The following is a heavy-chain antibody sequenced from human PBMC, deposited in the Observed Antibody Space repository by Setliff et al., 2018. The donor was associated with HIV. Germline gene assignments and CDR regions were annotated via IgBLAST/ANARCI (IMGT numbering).Heavy chain of an antibody. CDR1: GFTFSDYG. CDR2: IRNDASNT. J-gene: IGHJ4*02. CDR3: AKTQGWHLINY. D-gene: IGHD6-19*01. Sequence: GESLKISCEASGFTFSDYGMHWVRQAPGKGLEWLTFIRNDASNTYYADSVKGRFTISRDSSKNTLYLQMDSLRTEDTAVYYCAKTQGWHLINYWGPGTLVTVSS. V-gene: IGHV3-30*02.